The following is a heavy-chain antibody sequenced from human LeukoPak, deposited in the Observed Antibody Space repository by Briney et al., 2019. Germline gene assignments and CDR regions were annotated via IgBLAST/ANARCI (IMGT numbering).Heavy chain of an antibody. CDR2: ISSSGSTI. D-gene: IGHD2-2*02. CDR1: GFTFSDYY. V-gene: IGHV3-11*01. Sequence: AGGSLRLSCAASGFTFSDYYMSWIRQAPGKGLEWVSYISSSGSTIYYADSVKGRFTISRDNAKNSLYLQMNSLRAEDTAVYYCARTGGLILVVPAAIWLDYWGQGTLVTVSS. CDR3: ARTGGLILVVPAAIWLDY. J-gene: IGHJ4*02.